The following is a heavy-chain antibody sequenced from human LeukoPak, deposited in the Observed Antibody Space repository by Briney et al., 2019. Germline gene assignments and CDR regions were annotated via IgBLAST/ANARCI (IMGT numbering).Heavy chain of an antibody. CDR2: IKQDGSEK. Sequence: GGSLRLSCTASGLSFDGDAVSWVRQAPGKGLEWVANIKQDGSEKYYVDSVKGRFTISRDNAKNSLYLQMNSLRAEDTAVYYCAGGRDVYRYWGQGTLVTVSS. CDR3: AGGRDVYRY. D-gene: IGHD5-24*01. V-gene: IGHV3-7*01. CDR1: GLSFDGDA. J-gene: IGHJ4*02.